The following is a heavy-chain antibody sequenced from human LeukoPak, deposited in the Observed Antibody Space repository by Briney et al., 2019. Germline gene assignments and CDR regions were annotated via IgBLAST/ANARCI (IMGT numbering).Heavy chain of an antibody. Sequence: GASVKLSCKAAGYTFTGYDIHWVRQPHGQGLGWVRWINPNSGGRNYPQKFQGRVTMTKETSIRTAYMELSRMRSDETAVYYCARDGKSLNDAFDIWGQGTMVTVSS. CDR1: GYTFTGYD. CDR3: ARDGKSLNDAFDI. CDR2: INPNSGGR. V-gene: IGHV1-2*02. J-gene: IGHJ3*02.